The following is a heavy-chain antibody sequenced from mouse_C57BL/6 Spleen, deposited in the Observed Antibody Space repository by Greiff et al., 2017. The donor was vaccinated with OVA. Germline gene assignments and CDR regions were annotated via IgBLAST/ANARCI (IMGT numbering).Heavy chain of an antibody. CDR2: IDPSDSYT. Sequence: QVQLQQPGAELVKPGASVKLSCKASGYTFTSYWMQWVKQRPGQGLEWIGEIDPSDSYTNYNQKFKGKATLTVDTSSSTAYMQLSSLTSEDSAVYYCARGGTGKGTSFAYWGQGTLVTVSA. CDR3: ARGGTGKGTSFAY. D-gene: IGHD4-1*01. CDR1: GYTFTSYW. J-gene: IGHJ3*01. V-gene: IGHV1-50*01.